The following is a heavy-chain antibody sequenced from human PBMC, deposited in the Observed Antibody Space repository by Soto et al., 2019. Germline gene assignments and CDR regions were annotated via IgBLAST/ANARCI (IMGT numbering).Heavy chain of an antibody. CDR3: ARGRVSYFWSGYSVNWFDP. CDR1: GGSFGGYY. J-gene: IGHJ5*02. Sequence: SETLSLTCAVYGGSFGGYYWSWIRQPPGKGLEWIGEINHSGSTNYNPSLKSRVTISVDTSKNQFSLKLSSVTAADTAVYYCARGRVSYFWSGYSVNWFDPWGQGTLVTVSS. CDR2: INHSGST. D-gene: IGHD3-3*01. V-gene: IGHV4-34*01.